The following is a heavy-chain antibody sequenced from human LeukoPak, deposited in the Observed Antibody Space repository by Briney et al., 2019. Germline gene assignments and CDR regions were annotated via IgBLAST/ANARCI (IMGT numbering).Heavy chain of an antibody. Sequence: SETLSLTCTVSGGSISSYYWSWLRQPPGKGLEWIGYIYYSGSTNYNPSLKSRVTISVDTSKNQFSLKLSSVTAADTAVYYCARYGSGSFLDYWGQGTLVTVSS. CDR1: GGSISSYY. CDR2: IYYSGST. D-gene: IGHD3-10*01. V-gene: IGHV4-59*01. CDR3: ARYGSGSFLDY. J-gene: IGHJ4*02.